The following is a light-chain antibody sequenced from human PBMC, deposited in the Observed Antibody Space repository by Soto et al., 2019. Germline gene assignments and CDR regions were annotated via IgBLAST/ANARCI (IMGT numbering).Light chain of an antibody. CDR3: QQYDSYSSGP. V-gene: IGKV1D-8*01. CDR2: DAS. Sequence: VIWMTQSPSLLSASTGDRVTISCRMSQGISSYLAWYQQKPGKAPKVLIFDASSLKTGVPSRFSGSGSGTEFTLTIRNLQPDDFATYYCQQYDSYSSGPFGQGTKV. CDR1: QGISSY. J-gene: IGKJ1*01.